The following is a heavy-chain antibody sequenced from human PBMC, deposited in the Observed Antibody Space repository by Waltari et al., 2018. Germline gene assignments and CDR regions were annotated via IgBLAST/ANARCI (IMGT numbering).Heavy chain of an antibody. Sequence: QVQLVESGGGVVQPGRSLRLSCAASGFTFSSYGMHWVRQAPGKGLEWVAVIWYDGSNKYYADSVKGRFTISRDNSKNTLYLQMNSLRAEDTAVYYCAREVEVGASYFDYWGQGTLVTVSS. V-gene: IGHV3-33*01. J-gene: IGHJ4*02. CDR2: IWYDGSNK. D-gene: IGHD2-15*01. CDR3: AREVEVGASYFDY. CDR1: GFTFSSYG.